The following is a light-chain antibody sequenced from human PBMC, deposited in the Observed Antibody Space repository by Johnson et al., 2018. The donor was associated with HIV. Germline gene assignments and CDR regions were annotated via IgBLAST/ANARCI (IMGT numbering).Light chain of an antibody. J-gene: IGLJ1*01. CDR1: SSNVGNNY. CDR2: EKN. V-gene: IGLV1-51*02. CDR3: GTWDSSLSAHYV. Sequence: SVLTQPPSVSAAPGQKVTIPCSGTSSNVGNNYVSWYQQFPGTAPNLLIYEKNKRPSGIPDRFSASKSGTSATLAITGLQTGDEADYYCGTWDSSLSAHYVFGTGTKVTVL.